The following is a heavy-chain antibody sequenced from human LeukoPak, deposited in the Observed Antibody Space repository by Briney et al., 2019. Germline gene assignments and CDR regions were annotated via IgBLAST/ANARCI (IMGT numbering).Heavy chain of an antibody. CDR3: AKLGYDSSGSINLFDY. J-gene: IGHJ4*02. CDR1: GFTFSSYG. V-gene: IGHV3-30*18. CDR2: ISYDGSKP. Sequence: PGRSLRLSCAASGFTFSSYGMHWVRQAPGKGLEWVAIISYDGSKPYYGDSVKGRFTISRDNSKSTLYLQMNSLRAEDTAVYYCAKLGYDSSGSINLFDYWDQGTLVTVSS. D-gene: IGHD3-22*01.